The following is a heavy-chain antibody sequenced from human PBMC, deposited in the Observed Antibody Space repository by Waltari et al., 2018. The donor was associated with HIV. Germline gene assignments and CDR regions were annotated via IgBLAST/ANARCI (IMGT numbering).Heavy chain of an antibody. D-gene: IGHD1-26*01. CDR1: GFFFRDHY. J-gene: IGHJ4*02. Sequence: QAQLIQPGFQMGTPAYSVRLSCQASGFFFRDHYIHWVRPCPRQTFEWMAIINGADGEANFAQKFQSRITLTRDLFTGTVHMDLMSLRSEDTAVYFCARAGLGGRIQDFDSWGRGT. V-gene: IGHV1-46*01. CDR3: ARAGLGGRIQDFDS. CDR2: INGADGEA.